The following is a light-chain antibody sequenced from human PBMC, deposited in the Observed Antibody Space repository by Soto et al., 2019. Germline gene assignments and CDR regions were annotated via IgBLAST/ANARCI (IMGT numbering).Light chain of an antibody. Sequence: DIQMTQSPSTLSASVGDRVTITCRASQSISSWLAWYQQKPGTAPKLLIYDASSLESGVPSRFSGSGSGTEFTLTISSLQPDAFATYYCQQYNSDWTFGQGTKVETK. J-gene: IGKJ1*01. V-gene: IGKV1-5*01. CDR1: QSISSW. CDR3: QQYNSDWT. CDR2: DAS.